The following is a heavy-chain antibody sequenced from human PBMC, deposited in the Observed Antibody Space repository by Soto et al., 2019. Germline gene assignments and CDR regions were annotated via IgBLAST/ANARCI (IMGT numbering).Heavy chain of an antibody. CDR2: ISAYNGNT. CDR1: GYTFTSYG. Sequence: ASVKVSCKASGYTFTSYGTSWVRQAPGQGLEWMGWISAYNGNTNYAQKLQGRVTMTTDTSTSTAYMELSSLRSEDTAVYYCARAVAVAADFDYWGQGTLVTVSS. J-gene: IGHJ4*02. CDR3: ARAVAVAADFDY. V-gene: IGHV1-18*01. D-gene: IGHD6-19*01.